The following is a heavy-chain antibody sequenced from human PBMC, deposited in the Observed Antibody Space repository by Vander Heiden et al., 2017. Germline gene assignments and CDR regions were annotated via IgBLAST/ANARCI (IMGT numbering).Heavy chain of an antibody. CDR1: GYTFTSYG. CDR2: ISGYNGGT. D-gene: IGHD1-1*01. J-gene: IGHJ3*02. CDR3: ARDPLTDWNGGSDAFDI. Sequence: QVQLVQSGAEMKTPGASVKVSCKASGYTFTSYGLSWVRQAPGQGLEWMGWISGYNGGTNYAQKFQGRVTMTTDTSTTTAYMELRSLRSDDRAVYYCARDPLTDWNGGSDAFDIWGQGTMVTVSS. V-gene: IGHV1-18*01.